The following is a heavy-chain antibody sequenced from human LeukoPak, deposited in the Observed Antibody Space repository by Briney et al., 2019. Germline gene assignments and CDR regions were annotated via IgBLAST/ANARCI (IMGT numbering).Heavy chain of an antibody. Sequence: GWSLRLSCAASGFTFRNYAMSWVRQAPGKGLEWVSAISRSGDSTYYADSVKGGFTISKDNSKNTLNLQMNSLRAEDTAVYYCAKTVVAAGTNYYHGMDVWGQGTTVTVFS. J-gene: IGHJ6*02. CDR3: AKTVVAAGTNYYHGMDV. V-gene: IGHV3-23*01. CDR1: GFTFRNYA. D-gene: IGHD2-15*01. CDR2: ISRSGDST.